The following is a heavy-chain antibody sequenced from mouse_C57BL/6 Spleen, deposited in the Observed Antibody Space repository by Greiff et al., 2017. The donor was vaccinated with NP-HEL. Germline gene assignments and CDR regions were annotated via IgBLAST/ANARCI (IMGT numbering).Heavy chain of an antibody. D-gene: IGHD1-1*01. J-gene: IGHJ1*03. CDR3: ARIDGSSYESYWYFDV. CDR1: GFSLSTFGMG. CDR2: IWWDDDK. Sequence: QVTLKESGPGILQPSQTLSLTCSFSGFSLSTFGMGVGWIRQPSGKGLEWLAHIWWDDDKYYNPALKSRLTISKDTSNNQVFLKIANVDTADTATYYCARIDGSSYESYWYFDVWGTGTTVTVSS. V-gene: IGHV8-8*01.